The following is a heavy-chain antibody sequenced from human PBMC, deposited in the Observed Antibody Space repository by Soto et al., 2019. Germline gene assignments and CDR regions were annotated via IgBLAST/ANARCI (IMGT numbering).Heavy chain of an antibody. CDR1: GYSFAGYW. V-gene: IGHV5-10-1*01. Sequence: GESLKISCKGSGYSFAGYWITWVRQKPGKGLEWMGRIDPSDSQTYYSPSFRGHVTISATKSITTVFLQWSSLRASDTAMYYCARQVYDSDTGPNFQYYFDSWGQGTPVTVSS. CDR3: ARQVYDSDTGPNFQYYFDS. J-gene: IGHJ4*02. D-gene: IGHD3-22*01. CDR2: IDPSDSQT.